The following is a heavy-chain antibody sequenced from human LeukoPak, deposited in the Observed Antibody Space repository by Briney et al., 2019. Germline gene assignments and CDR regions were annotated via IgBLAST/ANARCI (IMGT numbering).Heavy chain of an antibody. V-gene: IGHV4-38-2*02. CDR1: GYSISSGYY. CDR3: ARVRESYGSGSYYNGWFDP. D-gene: IGHD3-10*01. J-gene: IGHJ5*02. CDR2: IYHSGST. Sequence: SETLSLTCTVSGYSISSGYYWGWIRQPPGKGLEWIGSIYHSGSTYYNPSLKSRVTISVDTSKNQFSLKLSSVTAADTAVYYCARVRESYGSGSYYNGWFDPWGQGTLVTVSS.